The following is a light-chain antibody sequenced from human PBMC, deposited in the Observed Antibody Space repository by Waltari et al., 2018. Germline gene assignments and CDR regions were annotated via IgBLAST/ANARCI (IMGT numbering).Light chain of an antibody. CDR3: QQYNRWPPIS. Sequence: EVVMTQDPTTLSVLPGERATLSCRASQIIYHNLAWYQHKPGQAPRLLISRASSRATGIPARFSGRGSGTEFTLTISSLQSEDSAIYYCQQYNRWPPISFGQGTRLEIK. V-gene: IGKV3-15*01. J-gene: IGKJ5*01. CDR1: QIIYHN. CDR2: RAS.